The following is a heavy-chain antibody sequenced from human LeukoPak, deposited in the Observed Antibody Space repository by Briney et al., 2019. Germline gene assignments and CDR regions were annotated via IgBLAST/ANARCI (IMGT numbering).Heavy chain of an antibody. J-gene: IGHJ4*02. D-gene: IGHD3-3*01. CDR3: ARSSSYDFWSGYLGYFDY. CDR2: ISSSSSYI. V-gene: IGHV3-21*01. Sequence: GGSLRLSCAGSGFTLSSNWMHWVRQAPGKGLEWVSSISSSSSYIYYADSVKGRFTISRDNAKNSLYLQMNSLRAEDTAVYYCARSSSYDFWSGYLGYFDYWGQGTLVTVSS. CDR1: GFTLSSNW.